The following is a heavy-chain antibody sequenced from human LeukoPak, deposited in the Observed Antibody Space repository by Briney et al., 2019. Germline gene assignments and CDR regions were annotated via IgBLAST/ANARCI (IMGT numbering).Heavy chain of an antibody. D-gene: IGHD3-10*01. CDR2: ISWNSGSI. CDR1: GFTFDDYA. CDR3: AKDTGLWFGELFSYSDY. Sequence: GGSLRLSCAASGFTFDDYAMHWVRQAPGKGLEWVSGISWNSGSIGYADSVKGRFTISRDNAKNSLYLQMNSLRAEDTALYYCAKDTGLWFGELFSYSDYWGQGTLVTVSS. J-gene: IGHJ4*02. V-gene: IGHV3-9*01.